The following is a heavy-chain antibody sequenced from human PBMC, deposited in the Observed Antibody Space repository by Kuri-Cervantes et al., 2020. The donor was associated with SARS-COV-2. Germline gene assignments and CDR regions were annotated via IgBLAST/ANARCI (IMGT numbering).Heavy chain of an antibody. CDR2: ISYDGSNK. J-gene: IGHJ3*02. V-gene: IGHV3-30-3*01. CDR1: GFTFSSYA. D-gene: IGHD1-1*01. Sequence: GGSLRLSCAASGFTFSSYAMHWVRQAPGKGLEWVAVISYDGSNKYYADSVKGRFTISRDNSKNTLYLQMNSLRAEDTAVYYCTTGGTTSSFAFDIWGQGTMVTVSS. CDR3: TTGGTTSSFAFDI.